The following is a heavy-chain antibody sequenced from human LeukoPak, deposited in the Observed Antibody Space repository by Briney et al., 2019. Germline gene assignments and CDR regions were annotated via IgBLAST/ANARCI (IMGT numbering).Heavy chain of an antibody. CDR1: GFTFSGYA. V-gene: IGHV3-23*01. CDR3: TKGDYDILTALDY. J-gene: IGHJ4*02. CDR2: ISGSGSST. Sequence: GGSLRLSCAASGFTFSGYAMSWVRQAPGKGLEWVSGISGSGSSTYYADSVKGWFTISRDNSKNTLYLQMNTLRPEDTAVYYCTKGDYDILTALDYWGQGTLVTVSS. D-gene: IGHD3-9*01.